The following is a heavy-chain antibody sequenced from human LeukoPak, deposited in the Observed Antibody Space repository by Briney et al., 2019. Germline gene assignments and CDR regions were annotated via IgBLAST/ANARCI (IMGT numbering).Heavy chain of an antibody. CDR2: IIPIFGTA. Sequence: SVKVSCKASGGTFSSYAISWVRQAPGQGLEWMGGIIPIFGTANYAQKFQGRVTITADESTSTAYMELSSLRSEDTAVYYCARDDTSGQTAFDYWGQGTLVTVSS. D-gene: IGHD3-10*01. CDR1: GGTFSSYA. CDR3: ARDDTSGQTAFDY. V-gene: IGHV1-69*13. J-gene: IGHJ4*02.